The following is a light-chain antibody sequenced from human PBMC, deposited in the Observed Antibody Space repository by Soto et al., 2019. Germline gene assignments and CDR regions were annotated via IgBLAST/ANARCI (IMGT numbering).Light chain of an antibody. V-gene: IGKV3-15*01. CDR2: GAS. CDR3: QQYNNWPPDRT. Sequence: EIVMTQSPATLSVSPGERATLSCRASQSVGSNLAWYQQKPGQAHRLLIYGASTRATGIPARFSGSGSGTEFTLTISSLQSEDFAIYFCQQYNNWPPDRTFGQGTKVDIK. J-gene: IGKJ1*01. CDR1: QSVGSN.